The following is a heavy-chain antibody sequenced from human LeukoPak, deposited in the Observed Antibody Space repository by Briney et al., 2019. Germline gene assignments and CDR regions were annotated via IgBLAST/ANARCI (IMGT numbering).Heavy chain of an antibody. CDR3: AKDLATKYTLDY. D-gene: IGHD6-6*01. V-gene: IGHV3-30*18. CDR1: GFIFRSYG. Sequence: GGSLRLSCAASGFIFRSYGIHWVRQAPGKGLEWVALISYDGSDKFFADSVRGRFTISRDNSKNTLYLQMNSLRAEDTAVYYCAKDLATKYTLDYWGQGTLVTVSS. CDR2: ISYDGSDK. J-gene: IGHJ4*02.